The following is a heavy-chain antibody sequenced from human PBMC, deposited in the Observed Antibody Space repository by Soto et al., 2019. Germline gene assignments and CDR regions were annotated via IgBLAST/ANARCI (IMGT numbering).Heavy chain of an antibody. CDR1: GYFFSSYT. D-gene: IGHD3-3*01. CDR3: AKARDQEWVRLPFDY. V-gene: IGHV3-23*01. Sequence: EVQLLASGGRLVQPGGSLRLSCVGSGYFFSSYTMTWVRQAPGKGLEWVSSFSDTSENTYYADSVRGRFTISRDNSKNTLFLQMNSLTAEDTAMYYCAKARDQEWVRLPFDYWGQGILVIVSS. J-gene: IGHJ4*02. CDR2: FSDTSENT.